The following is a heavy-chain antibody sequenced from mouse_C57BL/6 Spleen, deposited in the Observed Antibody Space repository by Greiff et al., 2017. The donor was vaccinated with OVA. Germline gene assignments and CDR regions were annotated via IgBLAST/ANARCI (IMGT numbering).Heavy chain of an antibody. J-gene: IGHJ4*01. D-gene: IGHD2-5*01. CDR3: ARGSNYAAMDY. Sequence: EVQLQQSGPGLVKPSQSLSLTCSVTGYSITSGYYWNWIRQFPGNKLEWMGYISYDGSNNYNPSLKNRISITRDTSKNQFFLKLNSVTTEDTATYYCARGSNYAAMDYWGQGTSVTVSS. CDR2: ISYDGSN. V-gene: IGHV3-6*01. CDR1: GYSITSGYY.